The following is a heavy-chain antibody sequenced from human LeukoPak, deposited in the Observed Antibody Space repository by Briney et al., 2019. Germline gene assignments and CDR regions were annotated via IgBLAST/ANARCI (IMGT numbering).Heavy chain of an antibody. Sequence: SETLSLTCAVYGGSFSGYYWSWIRQPPGKGLEWIGEINHSGSTNYNPSLKSRVTISVDTSKNQFSLKLSSVTAADTAVYYCARGRGRGRAAFDIWGQGTMVTVSS. CDR2: INHSGST. J-gene: IGHJ3*02. V-gene: IGHV4-34*01. D-gene: IGHD3-10*01. CDR1: GGSFSGYY. CDR3: ARGRGRGRAAFDI.